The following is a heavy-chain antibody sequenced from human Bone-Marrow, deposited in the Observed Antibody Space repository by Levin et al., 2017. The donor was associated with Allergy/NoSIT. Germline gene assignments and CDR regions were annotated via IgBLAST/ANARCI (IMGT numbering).Heavy chain of an antibody. J-gene: IGHJ5*02. Sequence: SETLSLTCTVSGTSIRPYYWSWIRQAPGKGLEWIGHIYYDGSTSYNPSLKSRVTISVDTSKSQFSLNLNSVTAADTAVYYCARDHQQVGGFDPWGRGMLVTVSS. CDR3: ARDHQQVGGFDP. CDR1: GTSIRPYY. V-gene: IGHV4-59*01. CDR2: IYYDGST. D-gene: IGHD3-10*01.